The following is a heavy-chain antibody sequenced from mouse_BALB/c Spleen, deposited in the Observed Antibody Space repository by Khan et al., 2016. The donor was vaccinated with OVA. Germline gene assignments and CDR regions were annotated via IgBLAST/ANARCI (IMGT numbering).Heavy chain of an antibody. CDR3: ARNPFSY. CDR2: FVPYDSET. J-gene: IGHJ3*01. V-gene: IGHV1S126*01. CDR1: GYTFTSYW. Sequence: VQLQQSGAELVRPGASVKLSCDASGYTFTSYWMYRVKQSSEQGLEWFGRFVPYDSETHYNQNFKDQVILTLDKSSSTAYMQFSSLTSEDSAVYYCARNPFSYWGQGTLVTVSA.